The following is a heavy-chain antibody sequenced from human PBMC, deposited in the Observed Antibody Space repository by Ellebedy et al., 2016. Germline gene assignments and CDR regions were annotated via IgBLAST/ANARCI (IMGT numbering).Heavy chain of an antibody. CDR2: MNPNSGNT. D-gene: IGHD2-8*01. CDR1: GYTFTSYD. CDR3: AREFCTNGVCYATHDY. V-gene: IGHV1-8*01. Sequence: ASVKVSCXASGYTFTSYDINWVRQATGQGLEWMGWMNPNSGNTGYAQKFQGRVTMTRNTSISTAYMELSSLRSEDTAVYYCAREFCTNGVCYATHDYWGQGTLVTVSS. J-gene: IGHJ4*02.